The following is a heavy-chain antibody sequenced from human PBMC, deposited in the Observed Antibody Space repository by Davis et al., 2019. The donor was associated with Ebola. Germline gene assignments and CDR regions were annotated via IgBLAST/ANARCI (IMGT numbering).Heavy chain of an antibody. D-gene: IGHD3-9*01. CDR2: ISSSSSTI. V-gene: IGHV3-48*01. Sequence: GESLKISCAASGFTFSSYWMSWVRQAPGKGLEWVSYISSSSSTIYYADSVKGRFTISRDNSKNTLYLQMNSLRAEDTAVYYCAKVGPKDILTGYFLGWGQGTLVTVSS. CDR3: AKVGPKDILTGYFLG. J-gene: IGHJ4*02. CDR1: GFTFSSYW.